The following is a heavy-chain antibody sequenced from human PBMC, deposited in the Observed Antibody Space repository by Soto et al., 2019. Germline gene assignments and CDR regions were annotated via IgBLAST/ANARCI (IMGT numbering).Heavy chain of an antibody. CDR3: ARDADDSSFWYFDL. CDR1: GGTFSSYT. CDR2: IIPILGIA. Sequence: QVQLVQSGAEVKKPGSSVKVSCKASGGTFSSYTISWVRQAPGQGLEWMGRIIPILGIANYAQKFQGRVTITADKSTSTDYMELSSLRSEDTAVYYCARDADDSSFWYFDLWGRGTLVTVSS. J-gene: IGHJ2*01. D-gene: IGHD3-22*01. V-gene: IGHV1-69*08.